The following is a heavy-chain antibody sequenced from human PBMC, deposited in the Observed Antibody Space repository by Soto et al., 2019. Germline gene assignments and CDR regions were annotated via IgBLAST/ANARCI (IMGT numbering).Heavy chain of an antibody. CDR2: IYSGGST. CDR1: DFTVSSNY. D-gene: IGHD3-10*02. CDR3: AIDSVFLFGELNYIDV. J-gene: IGHJ6*03. V-gene: IGHV3-66*01. Sequence: EVQLVESGGGLVQPGGSLRLSCEASDFTVSSNYMSWVRQAPGKGLEWVSVIYSGGSTYYADSVRGRFTISRDSSKNTIYLQMKSLRAEDTAVYYCAIDSVFLFGELNYIDVWGKGTTVTVSS.